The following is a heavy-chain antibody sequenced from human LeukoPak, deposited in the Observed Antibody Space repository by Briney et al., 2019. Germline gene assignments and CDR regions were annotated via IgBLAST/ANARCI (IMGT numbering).Heavy chain of an antibody. D-gene: IGHD3-10*01. V-gene: IGHV4-39*07. CDR3: AREGSGGSVDAFDI. J-gene: IGHJ3*02. CDR2: IYYSGST. Sequence: PSETLSLTCTVSGGSISSSSYYWGWIRQPPGKGLEWIGSIYYSGSTYYNPSLKSRVTISVDTSKNQFSLKLSSVTAADTAVYYCAREGSGGSVDAFDIWGQGTMVTVSS. CDR1: GGSISSSSYY.